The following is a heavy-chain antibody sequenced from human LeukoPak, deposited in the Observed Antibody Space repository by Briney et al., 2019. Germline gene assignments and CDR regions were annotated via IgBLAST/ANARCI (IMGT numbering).Heavy chain of an antibody. D-gene: IGHD6-6*01. Sequence: GGSLRLSCAASGFPFTSYWMSWARQAPGKGLQWAASITEDGSETYYVDSVKGRFTISRDNAKNSLYLQMNSLRAEDTAVYYYARGAYSSSSDHWGQGTLVTVSS. CDR1: GFPFTSYW. CDR3: ARGAYSSSSDH. CDR2: ITEDGSET. V-gene: IGHV3-7*05. J-gene: IGHJ4*02.